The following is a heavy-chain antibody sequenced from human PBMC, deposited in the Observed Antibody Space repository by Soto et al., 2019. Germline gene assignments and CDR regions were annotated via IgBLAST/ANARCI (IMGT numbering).Heavy chain of an antibody. J-gene: IGHJ4*02. V-gene: IGHV4-31*03. CDR3: AGDPAP. CDR1: GSSITRGRYY. CDR2: IYNSGTT. Sequence: TLSLTCTLSGSSITRGRYYWSWIRQHQGKGLECIGYIYNSGTTYYNPSLKSRVTISVDTSKNQFSLKLTFVTAADTAVYYCAGDPAPWGQGTLVTVSS.